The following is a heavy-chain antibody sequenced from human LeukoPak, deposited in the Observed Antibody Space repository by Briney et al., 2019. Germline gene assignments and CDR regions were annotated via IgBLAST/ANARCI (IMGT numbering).Heavy chain of an antibody. CDR3: AREDIVLVPAAKH. CDR1: GGSISSSSYY. Sequence: SETLSLTCTVSGGSISSSSYYWSWIRQPPGKGLDWIGEINHSGNTNYNPSLKSRITISVDTSMNPFSLKLNSVTAADTAVYYCAREDIVLVPAAKHWGQGTLVTVSS. D-gene: IGHD2-2*01. J-gene: IGHJ4*02. CDR2: INHSGNT. V-gene: IGHV4-39*07.